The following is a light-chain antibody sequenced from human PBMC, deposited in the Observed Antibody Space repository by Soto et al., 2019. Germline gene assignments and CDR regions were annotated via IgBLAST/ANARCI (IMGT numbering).Light chain of an antibody. J-gene: IGKJ2*03. V-gene: IGKV1-5*01. Sequence: DIEMTQSPSTLDASVGDRVTITCRASQSVSGWLAWYQQKPGKAPSLLIFDVSRLETGVPSRFRGSGSGTEFPLTISSLQPDDFATYYCQQYNTYFSSFGQGTKLEIK. CDR3: QQYNTYFSS. CDR1: QSVSGW. CDR2: DVS.